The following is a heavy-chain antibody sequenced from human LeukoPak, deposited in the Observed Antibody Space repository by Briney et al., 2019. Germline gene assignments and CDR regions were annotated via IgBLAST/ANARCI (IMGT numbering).Heavy chain of an antibody. CDR2: ISDIGSI. J-gene: IGHJ4*02. CDR3: AGHHPRNTVDF. Sequence: SETLSLTCTVSGCSISSYYWSWIRQPPGKGLEWIAYISDIGSINYNPSLKSRVTISLDTSKNQFSLKLSSVTAADTAVYYCAGHHPRNTVDFWGQGTLVTVSP. D-gene: IGHD2-8*02. V-gene: IGHV4-59*08. CDR1: GCSISSYY.